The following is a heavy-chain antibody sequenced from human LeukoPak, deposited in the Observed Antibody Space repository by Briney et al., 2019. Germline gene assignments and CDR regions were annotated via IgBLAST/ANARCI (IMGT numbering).Heavy chain of an antibody. V-gene: IGHV3-66*01. CDR2: IFAGGST. CDR1: GFTVSNDY. CDR3: ARGVLVAQLFLDY. D-gene: IGHD3-10*01. Sequence: TGGSLRLSCAASGFTVSNDYMIWVRQAPGKGLEWVSNIFAGGSTDYADSVKGRFTISRDNSENTLYLQMNSLRGEDTAVYFCARGVLVAQLFLDYWGQGTLVTVSS. J-gene: IGHJ4*02.